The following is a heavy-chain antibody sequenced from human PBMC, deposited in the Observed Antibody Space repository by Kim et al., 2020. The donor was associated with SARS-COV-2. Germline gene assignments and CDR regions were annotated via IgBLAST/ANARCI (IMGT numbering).Heavy chain of an antibody. CDR1: EFTFDTYW. CDR3: ARGVAVAPHYHYHYGMDV. Sequence: GGSLRLSCAASEFTFDTYWMSWVRQAPGKGLEWVANIKQDAYETYYVDSVKGRFTISRDNAKNLLYLQMNSLRAEDTAVYYCARGVAVAPHYHYHYGMDVWGQGTTVTVSS. D-gene: IGHD6-19*01. J-gene: IGHJ6*02. V-gene: IGHV3-7*03. CDR2: IKQDAYET.